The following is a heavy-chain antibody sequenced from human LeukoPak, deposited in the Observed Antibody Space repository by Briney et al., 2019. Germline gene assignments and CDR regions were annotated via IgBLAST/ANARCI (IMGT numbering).Heavy chain of an antibody. V-gene: IGHV3-23*01. CDR3: AKDLSGDGDY. CDR1: GLTFNNYA. Sequence: GGSLRLSCAVSGLTFNNYAMSWVRQAPGKGLEWVSAISKSGDHTYYAASAKGRFTIYRDNSKNTQYLQMNSLRAEDTAVYYCAKDLSGDGDYWGQGTLVTVSS. D-gene: IGHD4-17*01. J-gene: IGHJ4*02. CDR2: ISKSGDHT.